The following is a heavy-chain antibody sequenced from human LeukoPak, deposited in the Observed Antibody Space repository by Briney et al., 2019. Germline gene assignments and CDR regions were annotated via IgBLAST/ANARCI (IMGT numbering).Heavy chain of an antibody. D-gene: IGHD2-2*01. J-gene: IGHJ6*02. V-gene: IGHV3-11*01. Sequence: GGSLRLSCVASGFTFSDYYMAWIRQAPGKGLDWVSYITNVGDGIYYADSVKGRSTMSRDNAKNSLYLQMNSLRAEDSAVYYCALSSINPSYYYGVDVWGQGTTDSVSS. CDR3: ALSSINPSYYYGVDV. CDR1: GFTFSDYY. CDR2: ITNVGDGI.